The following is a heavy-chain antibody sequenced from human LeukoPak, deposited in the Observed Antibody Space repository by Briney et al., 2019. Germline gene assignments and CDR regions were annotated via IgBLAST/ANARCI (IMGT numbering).Heavy chain of an antibody. Sequence: SGRSLRLSCAASGFTFSSYAMHWVRQAPGKGLEWVAVISYDGSSKYYADSVKGRFTISRDNSKNTLYLQMNSLRAEDTAVYYCAKASRKGHSGWYRPLRPPEAEYFQHWGQGTLVTVSS. D-gene: IGHD6-19*01. V-gene: IGHV3-30-3*01. J-gene: IGHJ1*01. CDR1: GFTFSSYA. CDR3: AKASRKGHSGWYRPLRPPEAEYFQH. CDR2: ISYDGSSK.